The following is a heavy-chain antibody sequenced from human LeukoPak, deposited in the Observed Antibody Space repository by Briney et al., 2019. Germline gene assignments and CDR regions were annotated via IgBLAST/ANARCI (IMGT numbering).Heavy chain of an antibody. V-gene: IGHV4-30-4*01. CDR1: GGSISSGDYC. D-gene: IGHD3-10*01. J-gene: IGHJ3*02. Sequence: PSETLSLTCTVSGGSISSGDYCWSWIRQPPGKGLEWIGYIYYSGSTYYNPSLKSRVTISVDTSKNQFSLKLSSVTAADTAVYYCARDLLTITMVRGVILRGDAFDIWGQGTMVTVSS. CDR3: ARDLLTITMVRGVILRGDAFDI. CDR2: IYYSGST.